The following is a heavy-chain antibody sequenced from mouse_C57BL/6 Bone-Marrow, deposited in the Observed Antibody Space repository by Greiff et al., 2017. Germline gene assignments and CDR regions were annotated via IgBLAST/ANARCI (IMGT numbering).Heavy chain of an antibody. D-gene: IGHD1-1*01. CDR3: ALIYYYGSSYGNYAMDY. J-gene: IGHJ4*01. V-gene: IGHV14-3*01. CDR2: IDPANGNT. Sequence: EVQLQQSGAELVRPGASVKLSCTASGFNIKDYYMHWVKQRPEQGLEWIGRIDPANGNTKYAPKFQGKATITADTSSNTAYLQLSSLTSEDTAIYYCALIYYYGSSYGNYAMDYWGQGTSVTVSS. CDR1: GFNIKDYY.